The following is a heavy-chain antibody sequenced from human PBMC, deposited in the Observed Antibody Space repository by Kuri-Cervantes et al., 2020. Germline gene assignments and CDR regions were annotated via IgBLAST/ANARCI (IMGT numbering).Heavy chain of an antibody. J-gene: IGHJ5*02. Sequence: ESLKISCAVYGGSFSGYYWSWIRQLPGKGLEWIGEINHSGSTNYNPSLKSRVTISVDTSKNQFSLKLGSVTAADTAVYYCARARRSSGWYQNGNWFDPWGQGTLVTVSS. CDR2: INHSGST. CDR3: ARARRSSGWYQNGNWFDP. CDR1: GGSFSGYY. D-gene: IGHD6-19*01. V-gene: IGHV4-34*01.